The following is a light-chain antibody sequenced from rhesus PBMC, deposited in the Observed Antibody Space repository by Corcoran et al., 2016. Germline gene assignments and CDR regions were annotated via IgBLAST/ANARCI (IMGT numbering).Light chain of an antibody. CDR1: QGISNY. CDR3: QQQNSYPRT. CDR2: YAA. V-gene: IGKV1S14*01. J-gene: IGKJ1*01. Sequence: DIQMTQSPSSLSASVGDTVTITCRASQGISNYFAWYQQTPGKAPKPLIFYAANLESGVPSRFSGSGAGTDFTRTISSLQPEDFATYNCQQQNSYPRTFGQGTKVEIK.